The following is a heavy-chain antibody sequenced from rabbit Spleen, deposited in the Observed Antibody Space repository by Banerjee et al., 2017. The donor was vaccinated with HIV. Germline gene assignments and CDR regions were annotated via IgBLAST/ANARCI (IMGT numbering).Heavy chain of an antibody. CDR3: ARDLPDIIGWNFGF. CDR1: GFSFTDKDG. Sequence: QEQLVESGGGLVQPEGSLTLTCKASGFSFTDKDGMCWVRQAPGKGLEWIGCINTITGKAVYATWAKGRFTISRASSTTVFLQMTSLTAADTATYFCARDLPDIIGWNFGFWGPGTLVTVS. CDR2: INTITGKA. D-gene: IGHD1-1*01. V-gene: IGHV1S45*01. J-gene: IGHJ3*01.